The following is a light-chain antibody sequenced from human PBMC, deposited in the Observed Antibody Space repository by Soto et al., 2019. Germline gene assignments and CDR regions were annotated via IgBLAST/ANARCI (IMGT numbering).Light chain of an antibody. V-gene: IGLV2-14*01. J-gene: IGLJ3*02. CDR2: EVS. CDR1: SSDVGGYNY. Sequence: QSALTQPASVSGSPGQSITISCTGTSSDVGGYNYVSWYQQHPRKAPKLMIYEVSNRHSGVSNRFSGSKSGNTASLTISGLQDEDEADYYGRSLTSINPWVCGGGTTLTVL. CDR3: RSLTSINPWV.